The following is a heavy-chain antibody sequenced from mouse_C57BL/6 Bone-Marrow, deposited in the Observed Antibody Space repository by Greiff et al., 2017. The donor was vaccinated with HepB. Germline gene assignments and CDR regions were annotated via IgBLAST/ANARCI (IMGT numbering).Heavy chain of an antibody. CDR2: IDPANGDT. V-gene: IGHV14-4*01. CDR1: GFNITDYY. J-gene: IGHJ4*01. Sequence: VHVKQSGAELVRPGASVKLSCTASGFNITDYYMRWVKQRPEQGLEWIGWIDPANGDTKYAPKFQCKATITADTSSNTAYLQLSSLTSEDTAVYYWTTRLEAMDYWGQGTSVTVSS. CDR3: TTRLEAMDY.